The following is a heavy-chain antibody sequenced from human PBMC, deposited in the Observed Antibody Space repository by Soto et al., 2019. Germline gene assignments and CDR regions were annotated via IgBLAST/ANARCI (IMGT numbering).Heavy chain of an antibody. J-gene: IGHJ5*02. D-gene: IGHD1-26*01. CDR2: IIPIFGTA. Sequence: ASVKVSCKAXGGTFSSYAISWVRQAPGQGLEWMGGIIPIFGTANYAQKFQGRVTITADESTSTAYMELSSLRSEDTAVYYCARDTGRENWFDPWGQGTLVTVSS. CDR1: GGTFSSYA. V-gene: IGHV1-69*13. CDR3: ARDTGRENWFDP.